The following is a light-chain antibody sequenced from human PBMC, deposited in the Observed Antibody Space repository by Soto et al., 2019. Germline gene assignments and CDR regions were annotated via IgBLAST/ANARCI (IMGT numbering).Light chain of an antibody. CDR2: GAS. Sequence: IVMTQSPATLSVSPGERATLSCRAGQSISSKLAWYQQKPGQAPRLLIYGASTRATGIPVRFSGSGSGTEFTLTITSLQSEDFAVYYCQEYNNWRPITFGGGTKVEMK. J-gene: IGKJ4*01. V-gene: IGKV3-15*01. CDR3: QEYNNWRPIT. CDR1: QSISSK.